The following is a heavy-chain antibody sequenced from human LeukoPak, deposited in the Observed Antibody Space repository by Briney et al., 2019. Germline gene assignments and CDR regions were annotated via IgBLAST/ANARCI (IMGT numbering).Heavy chain of an antibody. J-gene: IGHJ4*02. Sequence: SVKVSCKASGGTFSSYAISWVRQAPGQGLEWMGRIIPIPGIASYAQKFQGRVTITADKSTSTAYMELSSLRSEDTAVYYCARDERYCSSTSCYPSDYWGQGTLVTVSS. CDR1: GGTFSSYA. D-gene: IGHD2-2*01. CDR2: IIPIPGIA. CDR3: ARDERYCSSTSCYPSDY. V-gene: IGHV1-69*04.